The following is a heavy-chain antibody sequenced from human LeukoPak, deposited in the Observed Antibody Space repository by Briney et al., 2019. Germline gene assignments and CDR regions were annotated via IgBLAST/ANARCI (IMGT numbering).Heavy chain of an antibody. V-gene: IGHV3-23*01. CDR1: GFTFSSYW. J-gene: IGHJ4*02. D-gene: IGHD6-6*01. CDR3: AKDAGPQQLVFFDS. CDR2: ISGSGDNM. Sequence: GGSLRLSCAASGFTFSSYWMNWVRQAPGQGLEWVSTISGSGDNMYQADSVKGRFTISRDNSRSTLYLQMNSLRVEDTAVYYSAKDAGPQQLVFFDSWGQGTLVTVSS.